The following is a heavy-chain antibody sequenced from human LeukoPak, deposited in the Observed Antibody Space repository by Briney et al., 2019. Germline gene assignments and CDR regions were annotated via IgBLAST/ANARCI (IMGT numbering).Heavy chain of an antibody. Sequence: SETLSLTCSISGGSISSGDHYWTWIRQPAGKELEWIGRIHTTGRTNYNPSLKSRVTISVDTSKNQFSLKLSSVTAADTAVYYCARDDYYDSSGYYRYWWFDPWGQGTLVTVSS. CDR3: ARDDYYDSSGYYRYWWFDP. D-gene: IGHD3-22*01. J-gene: IGHJ5*02. CDR1: GGSISSGDHY. CDR2: IHTTGRT. V-gene: IGHV4-61*02.